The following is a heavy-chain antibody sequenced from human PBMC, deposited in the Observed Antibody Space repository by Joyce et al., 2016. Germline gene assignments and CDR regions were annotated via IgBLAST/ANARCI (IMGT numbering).Heavy chain of an antibody. CDR2: VWHNGNIK. Sequence: QVQLVESGGGVVQPGRSLRLSCAASGFTFRHYGMHWVRQAPGKGLEWVAVVWHNGNIKNYAGFVEGRFTISRDNSKNTLYLQMNSLRDDDTAVYYCARDAGKDAGMDVWGQGTTVTVSS. CDR3: ARDAGKDAGMDV. V-gene: IGHV3-33*01. D-gene: IGHD6-13*01. J-gene: IGHJ6*02. CDR1: GFTFRHYG.